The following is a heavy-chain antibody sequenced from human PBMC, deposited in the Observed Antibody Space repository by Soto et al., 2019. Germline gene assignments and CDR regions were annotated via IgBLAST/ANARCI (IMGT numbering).Heavy chain of an antibody. V-gene: IGHV3-7*03. Sequence: PGGSLRLSCAASGFTFSSSWMSWVRQAPGKGLEWVANIKQDGSEKYYVDSVKGRFTISRDNAKNSLYLQMNSLRAEDTAGYYCARDSSYPMIVVVTKFGYWGQGTLVTGSS. D-gene: IGHD3-22*01. CDR3: ARDSSYPMIVVVTKFGY. CDR2: IKQDGSEK. CDR1: GFTFSSSW. J-gene: IGHJ4*02.